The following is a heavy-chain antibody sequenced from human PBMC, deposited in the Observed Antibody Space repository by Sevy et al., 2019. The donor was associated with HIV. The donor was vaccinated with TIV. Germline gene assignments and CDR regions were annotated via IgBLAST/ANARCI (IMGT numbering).Heavy chain of an antibody. CDR2: ISWDGGST. D-gene: IGHD6-19*01. CDR3: AKDTSGGWEYYFDY. J-gene: IGHJ4*02. CDR1: GFTFDDYT. V-gene: IGHV3-43*01. Sequence: GGSLILSCAASGFTFDDYTMHWVRQAPGKGLEWVSLISWDGGSTYYADSVKGRFTISRDNSKNSLYLQMNSLRTEDTALYYCAKDTSGGWEYYFDYWGQGTLVTVSS.